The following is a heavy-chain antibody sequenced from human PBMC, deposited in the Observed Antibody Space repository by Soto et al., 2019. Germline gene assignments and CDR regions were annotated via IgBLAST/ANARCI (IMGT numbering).Heavy chain of an antibody. CDR3: ETDASRGRYYYVDAFDF. V-gene: IGHV1-24*01. D-gene: IGHD2-15*01. J-gene: IGHJ3*01. Sequence: AAVKASCKVSGYNLTELSMHWVRQAPGKALEWMGGFDPEDGETIYAQTFQGRVTMTEDTSTDTAYMELSSLRSEDTAVYYYETDASRGRYYYVDAFDFWGQGTRVTVS. CDR1: GYNLTELS. CDR2: FDPEDGET.